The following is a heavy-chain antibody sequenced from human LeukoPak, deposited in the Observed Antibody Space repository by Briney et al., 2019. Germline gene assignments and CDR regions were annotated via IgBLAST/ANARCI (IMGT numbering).Heavy chain of an antibody. CDR3: AKGRRIAVAGSCDY. CDR1: GFTFDDYA. D-gene: IGHD6-19*01. CDR2: ISWNSGSI. Sequence: PGGSLRLSCAASGFTFDDYAMHWVRQAPGKGLEWVSGISWNSGSIGYADSVKGRFTISRDNAKNSLHLQMNSLRAEDTALYYCAKGRRIAVAGSCDYWGQGTLVTVSS. J-gene: IGHJ4*02. V-gene: IGHV3-9*01.